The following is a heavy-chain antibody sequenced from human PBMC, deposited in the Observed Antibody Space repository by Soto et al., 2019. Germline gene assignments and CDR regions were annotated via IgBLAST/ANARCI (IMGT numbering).Heavy chain of an antibody. Sequence: HPGGSLRLSCAASGFTFDDYTMHWVRQAPGKGLEWVSLISWDGGSTYYADSVKGRFTISRDNSKNSLYLQMNSLRTEDTALYYCASDGLAGALNYYYGMDVWGQGTTVTVSS. V-gene: IGHV3-43*01. D-gene: IGHD6-19*01. CDR3: ASDGLAGALNYYYGMDV. J-gene: IGHJ6*02. CDR1: GFTFDDYT. CDR2: ISWDGGST.